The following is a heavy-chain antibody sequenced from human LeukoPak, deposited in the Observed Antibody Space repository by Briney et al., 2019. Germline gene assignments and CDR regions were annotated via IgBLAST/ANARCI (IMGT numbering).Heavy chain of an antibody. D-gene: IGHD5-18*01. CDR2: ISSSSSYI. J-gene: IGHJ4*02. CDR1: GFTFSSYS. Sequence: GGSLRLSCAASGFTFSSYSMNWVRQAPGKGLEWVSSISSSSSYIYYADSVKGRFTISRDNAKNSPYLQMNSLRAEDTAVYYCARVPGDTAMATGYWGQGTLVTVSS. CDR3: ARVPGDTAMATGY. V-gene: IGHV3-21*01.